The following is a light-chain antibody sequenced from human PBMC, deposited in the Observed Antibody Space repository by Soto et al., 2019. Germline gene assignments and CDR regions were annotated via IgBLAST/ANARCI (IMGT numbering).Light chain of an antibody. CDR1: QSISTY. J-gene: IGKJ5*01. Sequence: DIQMTQSPSSLSASVGNRFTITCRASQSISTYLNWYQKKPGKAPNLLIYDASRLQSGVPSRFSGSGGGTYFTHSISSVQPEDFETYFCQQSYMDPITFSHGTQLEI. V-gene: IGKV1-39*01. CDR2: DAS. CDR3: QQSYMDPIT.